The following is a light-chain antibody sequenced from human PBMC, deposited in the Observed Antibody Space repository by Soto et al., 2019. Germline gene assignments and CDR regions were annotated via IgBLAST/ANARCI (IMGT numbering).Light chain of an antibody. Sequence: EIVLTQSPDTLSLSPGERATLSCRASQSVRSSLAWYQQTPGQAPRLLIYDASNRATGITARFSGSGSGTDFPLAISSLEPEDFAVFYCQQRSNWPPDVTLGPGTKVAIK. CDR3: QQRSNWPPDVT. CDR2: DAS. V-gene: IGKV3-11*01. CDR1: QSVRSS. J-gene: IGKJ3*01.